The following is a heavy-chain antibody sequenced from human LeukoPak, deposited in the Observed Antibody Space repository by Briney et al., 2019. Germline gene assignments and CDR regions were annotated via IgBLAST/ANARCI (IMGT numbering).Heavy chain of an antibody. J-gene: IGHJ5*02. V-gene: IGHV3-30*01. CDR3: AKDLQLVDPDP. Sequence: GGSLRLSCAASGFTFSSYAMHWVRQAPGKGLEWVAVISYDGSNKYYADSVKGRFTISRDNSKNTLYLQMNSLRAEDTAVYYCAKDLQLVDPDPWGQGTLVTVSS. D-gene: IGHD6-6*01. CDR2: ISYDGSNK. CDR1: GFTFSSYA.